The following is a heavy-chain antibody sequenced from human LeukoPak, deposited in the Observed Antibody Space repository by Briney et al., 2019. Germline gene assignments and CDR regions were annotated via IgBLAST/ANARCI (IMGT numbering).Heavy chain of an antibody. J-gene: IGHJ4*02. Sequence: SETLSLTCTVSSGSISSYYWSWIRQPPGKGLEWIGDIYYSGSTNYNPSLKSRVTISVNTSKNQFSLKLSSVTAADTAVYYCARDRYYDRAPVGYWGQGTLVTVSS. CDR3: ARDRYYDRAPVGY. V-gene: IGHV4-59*12. CDR1: SGSISSYY. CDR2: IYYSGST. D-gene: IGHD3-22*01.